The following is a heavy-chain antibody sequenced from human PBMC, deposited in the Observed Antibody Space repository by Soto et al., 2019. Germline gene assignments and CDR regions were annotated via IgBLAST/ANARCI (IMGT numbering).Heavy chain of an antibody. D-gene: IGHD3-22*01. Sequence: QVQLVESGGGVVQPGRSLRLSCAASGFTFSSYGMHWVRQAPGKGLEWVAVISYDGSNKYYADSVKGRFTISRDNSKKTLYLQMNSLRAEDTAVYYCAKFHPAYDSSGYYPIDAFDIWGQGTMVTVSS. CDR1: GFTFSSYG. J-gene: IGHJ3*02. V-gene: IGHV3-30*18. CDR3: AKFHPAYDSSGYYPIDAFDI. CDR2: ISYDGSNK.